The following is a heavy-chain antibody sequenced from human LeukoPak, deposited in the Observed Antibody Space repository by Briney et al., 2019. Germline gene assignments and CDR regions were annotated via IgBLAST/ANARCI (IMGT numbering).Heavy chain of an antibody. CDR2: ISSDGSST. CDR3: AKDLVTNVVGYYFDY. Sequence: PGGSLRLSCAASGFTFRNHWMHWARQTPGKGLVWVSRISSDGSSTTYADSVKGRFTISRDNAKNTLYLQMNNLRAEDTAVYYCAKDLVTNVVGYYFDYWGQGTLVTVSS. D-gene: IGHD2-21*01. V-gene: IGHV3-74*03. J-gene: IGHJ4*02. CDR1: GFTFRNHW.